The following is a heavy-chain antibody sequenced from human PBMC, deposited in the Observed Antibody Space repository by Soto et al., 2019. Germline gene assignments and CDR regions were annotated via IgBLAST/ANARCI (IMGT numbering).Heavy chain of an antibody. V-gene: IGHV1-69*04. D-gene: IGHD6-19*01. CDR3: ARVYSSGFDY. CDR1: GYTFTSYG. CDR2: IIPILGIA. Sequence: RASVKVSCKASGYTFTSYGISWVRQAPGQGLEWMGRIIPILGIANYAQKFQGRVTITADKSTSTAYMELSSLRSEDTAVYYCARVYSSGFDYWGQGTLVTVS. J-gene: IGHJ4*02.